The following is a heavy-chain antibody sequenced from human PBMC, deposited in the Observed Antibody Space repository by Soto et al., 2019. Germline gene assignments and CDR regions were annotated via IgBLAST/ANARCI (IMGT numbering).Heavy chain of an antibody. CDR3: ARDDDPYYDILTGFFDY. CDR1: GFTFSSYS. J-gene: IGHJ4*02. Sequence: GGSLRLSCAASGFTFSSYSMNWVRQAPGKGLEWVSYISSSSSTIYYADSVKGRFTISRDNAKNSLYLQMNSLRDEDTAVYYCARDDDPYYDILTGFFDYWGQGTLVTVSS. CDR2: ISSSSSTI. V-gene: IGHV3-48*02. D-gene: IGHD3-9*01.